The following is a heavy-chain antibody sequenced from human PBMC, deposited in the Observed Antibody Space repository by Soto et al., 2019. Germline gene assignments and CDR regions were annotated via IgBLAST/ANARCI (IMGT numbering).Heavy chain of an antibody. CDR1: TFAFTFRNYG. V-gene: IGHV3-30*18. J-gene: IGHJ4*02. CDR2: ISHDGDDQ. CDR3: AKDLRIAAAGDY. Sequence: GGSLRLSCEASTFAFTFRNYGMHWVRLVPGKGLEWLAVISHDGDDQYYADSVKGRFTISRDNSKNTLYLQMNSLRAEDTAVYYCAKDLRIAAAGDYWGQGTLVTVSS. D-gene: IGHD6-13*01.